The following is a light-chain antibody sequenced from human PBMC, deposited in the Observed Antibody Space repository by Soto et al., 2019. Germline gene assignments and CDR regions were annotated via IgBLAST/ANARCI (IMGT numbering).Light chain of an antibody. CDR3: QQYNKWPLT. J-gene: IGKJ4*01. Sequence: EIVMTQSPVTLSVSPGERATLSCRASQSVSSNLAWYQQKPGQSPRLLIYVASTRATGIPARFSGSGSGTEFILTISSLQSEDFALYYCQQYNKWPLTFGGGTGWRSN. CDR2: VAS. CDR1: QSVSSN. V-gene: IGKV3-15*01.